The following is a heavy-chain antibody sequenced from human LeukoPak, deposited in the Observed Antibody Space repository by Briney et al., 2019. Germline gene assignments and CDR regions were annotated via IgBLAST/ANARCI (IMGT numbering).Heavy chain of an antibody. Sequence: TSETLSLTCTVSGGSISSYYWSWIRQPPGKGLEWIGYIYYSGSTNYNPSLKSRVTISVDTSKNQFSLKLSSVTAADTAVYYCARDGPYCSSTSCYGLGNWFDPWGQGTLVTVSS. V-gene: IGHV4-59*01. CDR1: GGSISSYY. D-gene: IGHD2-2*01. CDR3: ARDGPYCSSTSCYGLGNWFDP. J-gene: IGHJ5*02. CDR2: IYYSGST.